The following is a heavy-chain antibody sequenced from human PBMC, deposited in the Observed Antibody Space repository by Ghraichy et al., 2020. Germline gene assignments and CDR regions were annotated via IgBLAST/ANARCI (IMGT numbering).Heavy chain of an antibody. CDR3: AGVGKRGYSAYDYDY. CDR2: FYYSGST. Sequence: SETLSLTCTVSGGSISSYYWCWIRQPPGKGLDWIGHFYYSGSTNYNPSLKSRVTISVDTSKHQFSLKLSSVTAADTAVYYCAGVGKRGYSAYDYDYWGQGTLVTVSS. CDR1: GGSISSYY. J-gene: IGHJ4*02. D-gene: IGHD5-12*01. V-gene: IGHV4-59*01.